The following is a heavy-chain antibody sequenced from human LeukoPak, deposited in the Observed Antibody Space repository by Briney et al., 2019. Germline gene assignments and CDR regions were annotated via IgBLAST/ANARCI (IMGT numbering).Heavy chain of an antibody. CDR3: ARPPHYYDTSGYSV. J-gene: IGHJ4*02. CDR2: VSNIETT. Sequence: SETLSLTCTVSGDSISSYYWSWLRQPPGKRLELIGYVSNIETTNYNPSLKSRVTISVDTSKNQFSLRLNSVTAADTAVYYCARPPHYYDTSGYSVWGQGTLVTVSS. CDR1: GDSISSYY. V-gene: IGHV4-59*01. D-gene: IGHD3-22*01.